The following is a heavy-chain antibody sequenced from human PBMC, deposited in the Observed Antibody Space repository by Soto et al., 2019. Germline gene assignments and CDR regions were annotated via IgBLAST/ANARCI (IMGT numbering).Heavy chain of an antibody. Sequence: GGSLRLSCAASGFTFSSNWMNWVRQAPGKGLEWVANIKQDGSEKYYVDSVKGRFTISRDNAKNSLYLQMNSLRAEDTAVYYCARAESASLDYWGQGTLVTVSS. CDR2: IKQDGSEK. CDR1: GFTFSSNW. J-gene: IGHJ4*02. V-gene: IGHV3-7*01. CDR3: ARAESASLDY. D-gene: IGHD6-25*01.